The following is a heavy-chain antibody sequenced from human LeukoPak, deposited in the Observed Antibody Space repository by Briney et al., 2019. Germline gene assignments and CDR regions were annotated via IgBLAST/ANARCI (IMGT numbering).Heavy chain of an antibody. D-gene: IGHD2-2*01. CDR3: ARALRLPAATSDY. J-gene: IGHJ4*02. CDR1: GFTFSDYY. CDR2: ISSSGSTI. Sequence: GGSLRLSCAASGFTFSDYYMSWTRQAPGKGLEWVSYISSSGSTIYYADSVKGRFTISRDNAKNSLYLQMNSLRAEDTAVYYCARALRLPAATSDYWGQGTLVTVSS. V-gene: IGHV3-11*04.